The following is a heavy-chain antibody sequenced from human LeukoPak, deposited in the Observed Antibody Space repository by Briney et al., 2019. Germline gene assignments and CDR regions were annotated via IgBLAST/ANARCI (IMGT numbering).Heavy chain of an antibody. D-gene: IGHD2-2*01. V-gene: IGHV4-34*01. CDR2: INHSGST. Sequence: PSETLSLTCAVYGGSFSGYYWSWIRQPPGKGLEWIGEINHSGSTNYNPSLKSRVTIPVDTSKNQFSLKLSSVTAADTAVYYCARGVRYCSSTSCLNWFDPWGQGTLVTVSS. J-gene: IGHJ5*02. CDR1: GGSFSGYY. CDR3: ARGVRYCSSTSCLNWFDP.